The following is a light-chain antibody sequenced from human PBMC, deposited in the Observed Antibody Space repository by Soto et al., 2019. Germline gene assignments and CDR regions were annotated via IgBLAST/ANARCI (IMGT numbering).Light chain of an antibody. J-gene: IGKJ1*01. CDR3: QQSYNTPST. CDR1: QTISNY. Sequence: DLKRTQSRSSLAVSLGGSVTITCRASQTISNYLNWYQQKSGRAPELLVYAASNLQSGVPSRFTGSGPGTQFTLTISGLEPADSATYFCQQSYNTPSTVGQGTKVDIK. V-gene: IGKV1-39*01. CDR2: AAS.